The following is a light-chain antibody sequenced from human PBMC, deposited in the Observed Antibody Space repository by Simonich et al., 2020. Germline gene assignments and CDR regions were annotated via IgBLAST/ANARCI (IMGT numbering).Light chain of an antibody. CDR2: DVS. Sequence: QSALTQPASVSGSPGQSVTISCTGTSSDVGGYNYVSWYQQHPGKAPKRMIYDVSKRPSGFPDRFSGSKSGNTASLTISGLQAEDEADYYCCSYAGSYSVVFGGGTKLTVL. CDR3: CSYAGSYSVV. CDR1: SSDVGGYNY. J-gene: IGLJ2*01. V-gene: IGLV2-11*01.